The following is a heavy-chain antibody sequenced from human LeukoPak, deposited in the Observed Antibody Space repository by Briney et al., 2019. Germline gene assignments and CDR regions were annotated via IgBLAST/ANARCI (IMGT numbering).Heavy chain of an antibody. CDR2: INPNSGGT. CDR1: GYTFTGYY. V-gene: IGHV1-2*02. Sequence: ASVKVSCKASGYTFTGYYMHWVRQAPGQRLEWMGWINPNSGGTNYAQKFQGRVTMTRDTSISTAYMELSRLRSDDTAVYYCARGRTTVTFWTGWFDPWGQGTLVTVSS. D-gene: IGHD4-17*01. CDR3: ARGRTTVTFWTGWFDP. J-gene: IGHJ5*02.